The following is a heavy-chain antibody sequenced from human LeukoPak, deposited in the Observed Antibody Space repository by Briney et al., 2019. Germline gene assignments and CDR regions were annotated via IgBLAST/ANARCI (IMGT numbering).Heavy chain of an antibody. CDR2: ISWRSGSI. D-gene: IGHD1-1*01. J-gene: IGHJ4*02. CDR1: GFTFDDYA. V-gene: IGHV3-9*01. Sequence: AGRSLRLSCAASGFTFDDYAMHWVRQAPGKGLEWVSGISWRSGSIVYADSVKGRFTISRDNAKNSVYLQMNSLRAEDTAVYFCARDAWKDRYFDYWGQGTLVTVSS. CDR3: ARDAWKDRYFDY.